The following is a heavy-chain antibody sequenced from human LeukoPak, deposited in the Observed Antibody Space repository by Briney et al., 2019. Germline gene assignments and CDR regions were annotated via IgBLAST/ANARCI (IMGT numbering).Heavy chain of an antibody. CDR2: IYHSGST. CDR1: GYSISSGYY. V-gene: IGHV4-38-2*02. D-gene: IGHD6-13*01. Sequence: SETLSLTCTVSGYSISSGYYWGWIRQPPGKGLQWIGSIYHSGSTYYNPSLKSRVTISVDTSKNQFSLKLSSVTAADTAVYYCAREVYSSSWYGGGQIWDYWGQGTLVTVSS. J-gene: IGHJ4*02. CDR3: AREVYSSSWYGGGQIWDY.